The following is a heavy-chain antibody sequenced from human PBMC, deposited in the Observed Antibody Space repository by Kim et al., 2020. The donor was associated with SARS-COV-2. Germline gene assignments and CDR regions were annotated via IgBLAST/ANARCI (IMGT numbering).Heavy chain of an antibody. J-gene: IGHJ4*02. Sequence: GGSLRLSCAASGFTFSSYSMNWVRQAPGKGLEWVSSISSSSSYIYYADSVKGRFTISRDNAKNSLYLQMNSLRAEDTAVYYCARDDYGTYSSSWSHYWGQGTLVTVSS. CDR1: GFTFSSYS. V-gene: IGHV3-21*01. CDR3: ARDDYGTYSSSWSHY. CDR2: ISSSSSYI. D-gene: IGHD6-13*01.